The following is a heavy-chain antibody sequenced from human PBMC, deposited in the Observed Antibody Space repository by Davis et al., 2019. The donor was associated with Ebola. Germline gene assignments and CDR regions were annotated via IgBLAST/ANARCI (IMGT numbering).Heavy chain of an antibody. CDR2: ISSNGGST. CDR1: GFTFSSYA. CDR3: VKDQYSSSWEFDY. V-gene: IGHV3-64D*06. D-gene: IGHD6-13*01. Sequence: GGSLRLSCAASGFTFSSYAMHWVRQAPGKGLEYVSAISSNGGSTYYADSVKGRFTISRDNSKNTLYLQMSSLRAEDTAVYYCVKDQYSSSWEFDYWGQGTLVTVSS. J-gene: IGHJ4*02.